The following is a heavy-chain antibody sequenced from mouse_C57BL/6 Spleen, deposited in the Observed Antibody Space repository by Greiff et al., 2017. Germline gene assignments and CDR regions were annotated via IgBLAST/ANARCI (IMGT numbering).Heavy chain of an antibody. J-gene: IGHJ1*03. D-gene: IGHD1-1*01. Sequence: QVQLKQSGPELVEPGASVKISCKASGYAFSSSWMNWVKQRPGKGLEWIGRIYPGDGDTNYNGKFKGKATLTADKSSSTAYMQLSSLTSEDSAVYFCAREDLSYYGSSHWYFDVWGTGTTVTVSS. CDR1: GYAFSSSW. V-gene: IGHV1-82*01. CDR2: IYPGDGDT. CDR3: AREDLSYYGSSHWYFDV.